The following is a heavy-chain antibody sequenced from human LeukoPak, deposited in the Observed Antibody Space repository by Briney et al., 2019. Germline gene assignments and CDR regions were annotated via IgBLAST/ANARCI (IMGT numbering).Heavy chain of an antibody. D-gene: IGHD2-8*01. CDR1: GYTFTSYY. CDR3: ARDEVSLLYAQVNDAFDI. Sequence: GASVKVSCKASGYTFTSYYMHWVRQAPGQGLEWMGIISPSGGSTSYAQKFQGRVTMTRDTSTSTVYMELSSLRSEDTAVYYCARDEVSLLYAQVNDAFDIWGQGTMVTVSS. V-gene: IGHV1-46*01. CDR2: ISPSGGST. J-gene: IGHJ3*02.